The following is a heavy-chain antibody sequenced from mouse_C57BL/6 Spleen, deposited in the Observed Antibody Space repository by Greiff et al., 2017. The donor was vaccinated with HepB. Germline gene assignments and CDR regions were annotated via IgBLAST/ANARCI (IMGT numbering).Heavy chain of an antibody. Sequence: DVHLVESGGGLVKPGGSLKLSCAASGFTFSDYGMHWVRQAPEQGLEWVAYISSGSSTNYYADTVKGRFTISRDNAKNTLFLQMTSLRSEDTAMYYCARRGYYGSSLYAMDYWGQGTSVTVSS. CDR3: ARRGYYGSSLYAMDY. CDR1: GFTFSDYG. J-gene: IGHJ4*01. CDR2: ISSGSSTN. D-gene: IGHD1-1*01. V-gene: IGHV5-17*01.